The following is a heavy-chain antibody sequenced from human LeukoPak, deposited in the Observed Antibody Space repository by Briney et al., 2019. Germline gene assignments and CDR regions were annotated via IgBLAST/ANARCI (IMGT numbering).Heavy chain of an antibody. CDR3: ARSGSTAHDY. D-gene: IGHD1-26*01. Sequence: SETLSLTCTVSGGSISTYYWNWIRQPAGKGLEWIGRIYTSGTTNYNPSLKSRVTMSVDTSKNQFSLKLSSVTAADTAVYYCARSGSTAHDYWGQGTLVTVSS. CDR1: GGSISTYY. J-gene: IGHJ4*02. V-gene: IGHV4-4*07. CDR2: IYTSGTT.